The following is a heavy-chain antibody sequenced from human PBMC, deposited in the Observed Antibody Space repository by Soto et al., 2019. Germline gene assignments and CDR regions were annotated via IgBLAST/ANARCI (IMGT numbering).Heavy chain of an antibody. CDR3: TRALERSSGYYVKKWFDP. CDR1: GYTFTSYY. Sequence: QVQLVQSGAEVKKPGASVKVSCKASGYTFTSYYMHWVRQAPGQGLEWMGIINPSGGSTTYAQKFQGSVTMTRDTSTSTVYMELSSLRSEDTAVYYCTRALERSSGYYVKKWFDPWGQGTLVTVSS. CDR2: INPSGGST. V-gene: IGHV1-46*03. D-gene: IGHD3-22*01. J-gene: IGHJ5*02.